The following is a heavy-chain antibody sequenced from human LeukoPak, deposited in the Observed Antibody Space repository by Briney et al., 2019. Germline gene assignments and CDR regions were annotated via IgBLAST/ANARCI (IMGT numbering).Heavy chain of an antibody. CDR1: GYTFTTYW. J-gene: IGHJ6*02. V-gene: IGHV5-51*01. CDR2: IYPGDSDT. CDR3: ARNSHSNGMDV. Sequence: GESLRISCQGSGYTFTTYWIGWVRQMPGEGREWMGIIYPGDSDTTYSPSFQGQVTFSADKSISTAYLQWRSLKASDTAMYYCARNSHSNGMDVWGQGTTVTVCS.